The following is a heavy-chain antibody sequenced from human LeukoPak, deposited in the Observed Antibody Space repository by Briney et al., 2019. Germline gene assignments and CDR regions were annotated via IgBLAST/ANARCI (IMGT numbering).Heavy chain of an antibody. CDR3: ARWATSFDL. V-gene: IGHV3-7*01. CDR1: GISLSNYG. Sequence: GGSLRLSCAVSGISLSNYGMSWVRQAPGKGLEWVANIKQDGSDKYYVDSVTGRSIISRDNANNSLYLQMNSLRAEDTAVYYCARWATSFDLWGQGTLVTVSS. J-gene: IGHJ4*02. D-gene: IGHD6-6*01. CDR2: IKQDGSDK.